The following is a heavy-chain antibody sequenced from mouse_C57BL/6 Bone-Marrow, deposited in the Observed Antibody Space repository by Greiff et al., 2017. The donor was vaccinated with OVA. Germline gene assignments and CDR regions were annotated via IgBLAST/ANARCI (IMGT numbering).Heavy chain of an antibody. J-gene: IGHJ3*01. V-gene: IGHV1-15*01. CDR1: GYTFTDYE. CDR3: TRPHYYGSSVDWFAY. Sequence: VQLKESGAKLVRPGASVTLSCKASGYTFTDYEMHWVKQTPVHGLEWIGAIDPETGGTAYNQKFKGKAILTADKSSSTAYMELRSLTSEDSAVYYCTRPHYYGSSVDWFAYWGQGTLVTVSA. D-gene: IGHD1-1*01. CDR2: IDPETGGT.